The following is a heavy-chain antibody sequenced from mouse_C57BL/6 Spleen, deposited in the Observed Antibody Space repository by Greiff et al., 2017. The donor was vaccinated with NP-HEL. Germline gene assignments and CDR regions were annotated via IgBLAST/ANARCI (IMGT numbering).Heavy chain of an antibody. V-gene: IGHV5-17*01. CDR3: ASPDDYSSYFDY. CDR2: ISSGSSSN. D-gene: IGHD1-1*01. CDR1: GFTFSGYG. Sequence: EVNVVESGGDLVKPGGSLKLSCAASGFTFSGYGMYWVRQAPEKGLEWVAYISSGSSSNYYADTVKGRFTISRDKATNTLCLQMSSLTSEDTALYYWASPDDYSSYFDYWGQGTTLTVSS. J-gene: IGHJ2*01.